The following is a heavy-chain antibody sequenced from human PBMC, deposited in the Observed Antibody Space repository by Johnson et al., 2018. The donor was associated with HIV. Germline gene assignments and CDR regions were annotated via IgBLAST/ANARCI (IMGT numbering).Heavy chain of an antibody. Sequence: VQLVESGGGLVQPGGSLRLSCAASGFTFSSYAMHWVRQAPGKGLEWVSYISSSVSTIYYADSVKGRFTISRDNSKNTLYLQMNSLRAEDTAVYYCAKPPREVTVVDAFDIWGQGTMVTVSS. D-gene: IGHD4-23*01. CDR3: AKPPREVTVVDAFDI. CDR1: GFTFSSYA. J-gene: IGHJ3*02. CDR2: ISSSVSTI. V-gene: IGHV3-48*01.